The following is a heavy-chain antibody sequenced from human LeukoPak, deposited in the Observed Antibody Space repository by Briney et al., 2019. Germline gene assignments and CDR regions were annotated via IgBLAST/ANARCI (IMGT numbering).Heavy chain of an antibody. CDR2: IYYSGST. Sequence: PSETLSLTCTVSGGSISSYYWSWIRQPPGKGLEWIGYIYYSGSTNYNPSLKSRVTISVDTSRNQFSLKLSSVTAADTAVYYCARHVGTWWNDPGGSDYYYYGMDVWGQGTTVTVSS. V-gene: IGHV4-59*08. CDR3: ARHVGTWWNDPGGSDYYYYGMDV. J-gene: IGHJ6*02. D-gene: IGHD1-1*01. CDR1: GGSISSYY.